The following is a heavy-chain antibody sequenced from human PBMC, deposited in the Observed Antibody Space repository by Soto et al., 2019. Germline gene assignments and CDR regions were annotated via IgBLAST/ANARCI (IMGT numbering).Heavy chain of an antibody. D-gene: IGHD1-7*01. CDR2: IYYSGST. V-gene: IGHV4-59*01. CDR3: ARDTGITGTTDYFDN. CDR1: GGSISSYY. Sequence: SETLSLTCTVSGGSISSYYWNWIRQSPGKGLEWIGYIYYSGSTNYNPSLKSRVTISVDTPKNQFSLKLSSVTAADTAVYYCARDTGITGTTDYFDNWGQGTLVTVSS. J-gene: IGHJ4*02.